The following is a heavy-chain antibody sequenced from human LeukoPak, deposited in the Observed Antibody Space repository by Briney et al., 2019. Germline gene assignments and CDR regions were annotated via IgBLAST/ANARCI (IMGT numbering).Heavy chain of an antibody. Sequence: SETLSLTCAVYGGSFTSYYWSWIRQPPGKGLEWIGEISHTGHTNYNPALKSRVTMSVETSKNQLSLILSSVTAADTAVYYCARGPYSSDAGYWGQGTLVTVSS. J-gene: IGHJ4*02. D-gene: IGHD6-25*01. V-gene: IGHV4-34*01. CDR1: GGSFTSYY. CDR3: ARGPYSSDAGY. CDR2: ISHTGHT.